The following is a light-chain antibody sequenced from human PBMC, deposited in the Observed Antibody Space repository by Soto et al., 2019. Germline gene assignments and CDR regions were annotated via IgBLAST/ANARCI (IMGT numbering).Light chain of an antibody. J-gene: IGKJ4*01. V-gene: IGKV1-5*03. Sequence: DIQMTQSPSTLSASVGDTVTITCRASQSINSWLAWYQQKPGKAPKALIYKASTLESGVPSRFRGSGSGTEFTLTISGLQPDDFATYYCQQYHTYSTFGGGTKVEIK. CDR2: KAS. CDR3: QQYHTYST. CDR1: QSINSW.